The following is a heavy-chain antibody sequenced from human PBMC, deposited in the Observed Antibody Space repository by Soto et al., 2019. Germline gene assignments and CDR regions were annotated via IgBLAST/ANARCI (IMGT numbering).Heavy chain of an antibody. CDR2: ISYDGSNK. Sequence: VQLVESGGGVVQPGRSLRLSCAASGFTFSSYGMHWVRQAPGKGLEWVAVISYDGSNKYYADSVKGRFTISRDNSKNTLYLQMNVLRAEDTAVYFCAKCLCLTAGTGEYYSDYWGQGPLVTLSS. J-gene: IGHJ4*02. CDR3: AKCLCLTAGTGEYYSDY. CDR1: GFTFSSYG. D-gene: IGHD6-13*01. V-gene: IGHV3-30*18.